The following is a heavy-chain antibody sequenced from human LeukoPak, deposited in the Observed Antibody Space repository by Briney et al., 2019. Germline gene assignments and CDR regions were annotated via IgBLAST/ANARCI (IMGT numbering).Heavy chain of an antibody. V-gene: IGHV4-39*01. D-gene: IGHD6-6*01. Sequence: SETLSLTCTVSGGSISSSSYYWGWIRQPPGKGLEWIGSIYYSGSTYYNPSLKSRVTISVDTSKNQFSLKLSSVTAADTAVYYCARITSIAARPADYWGQGTLVTVSS. J-gene: IGHJ4*02. CDR3: ARITSIAARPADY. CDR1: GGSISSSSYY. CDR2: IYYSGST.